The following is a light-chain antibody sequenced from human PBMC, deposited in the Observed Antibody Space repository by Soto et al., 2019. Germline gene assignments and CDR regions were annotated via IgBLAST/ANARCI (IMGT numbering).Light chain of an antibody. CDR3: QQYNNWPPT. CDR1: QIVSNT. CDR2: GAS. J-gene: IGKJ1*01. Sequence: ELGWTQSQATRSFFPGEKATLPCRASQIVSNTLAWYQQKPGQAPRLPIYGASTRATGIPARFSGSGSGTEFTLTISSLQSEDFAVYYCQQYNNWPPTFGQGTKVEIK. V-gene: IGKV3-15*01.